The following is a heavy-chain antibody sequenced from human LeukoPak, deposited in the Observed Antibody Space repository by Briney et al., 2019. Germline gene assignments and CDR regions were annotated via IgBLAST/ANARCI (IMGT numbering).Heavy chain of an antibody. V-gene: IGHV4-4*07. CDR3: AREPSPHYSSSWYGYNWFDP. CDR2: IYTSGST. Sequence: MSSETLSLTCTVSGGSISSYYWSWIRQPAGKGLEWIGRIYTSGSTNYNPSLKSRVTMSVDTSKNQFSLKLSSVTAADTAVYYCAREPSPHYSSSWYGYNWFDPWGQGTLVTVSS. D-gene: IGHD6-13*01. CDR1: GGSISSYY. J-gene: IGHJ5*02.